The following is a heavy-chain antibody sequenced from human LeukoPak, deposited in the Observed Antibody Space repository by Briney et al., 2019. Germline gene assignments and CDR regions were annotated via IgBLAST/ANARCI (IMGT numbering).Heavy chain of an antibody. CDR1: GYSISSGYY. J-gene: IGHJ3*02. Sequence: SETLSLTCTVSGYSISSGYYWGWIRQPPGKGLEWIGSIHYGGSTYYNPSLKSRVTISVDTSKNQFSLNLMSMTAADTAVYYCARAGGTYYGIAFDTWGQGTMVTVSS. V-gene: IGHV4-38-2*02. CDR2: IHYGGST. CDR3: ARAGGTYYGIAFDT. D-gene: IGHD1-26*01.